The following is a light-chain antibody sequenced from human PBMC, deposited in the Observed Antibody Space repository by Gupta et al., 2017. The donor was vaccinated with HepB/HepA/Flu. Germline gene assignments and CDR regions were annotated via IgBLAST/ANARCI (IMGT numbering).Light chain of an antibody. CDR3: NSFTSSSTLV. CDR1: SSDVGLYDF. V-gene: IGLV2-14*03. Sequence: SPLTQPAPVSGSPGQSITISCPGTSSDVGLYDFVSWYQQHPGRAPKLIIYDVYNRPSGISDRFSGSKSGNTASLTISGLQAEDEADYYCNSFTSSSTLVFGGGTKVTVL. CDR2: DVY. J-gene: IGLJ2*01.